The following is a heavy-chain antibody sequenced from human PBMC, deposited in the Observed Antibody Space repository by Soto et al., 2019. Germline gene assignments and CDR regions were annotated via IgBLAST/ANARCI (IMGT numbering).Heavy chain of an antibody. CDR1: GFTFSSYA. Sequence: LRLSCAASGFTFSSYAMSWVRQAPGKGLEWVSAISGSGGSTYYADSVKGRFTISRDNSKNTLYLQMNSLRAEDTAVYYCAKAEDIVVVVAAPWNFDYWGQGTLVTVSS. J-gene: IGHJ4*02. CDR2: ISGSGGST. CDR3: AKAEDIVVVVAAPWNFDY. D-gene: IGHD2-15*01. V-gene: IGHV3-23*01.